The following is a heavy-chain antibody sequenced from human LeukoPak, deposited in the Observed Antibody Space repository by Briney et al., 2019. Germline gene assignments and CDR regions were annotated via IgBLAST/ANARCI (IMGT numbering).Heavy chain of an antibody. CDR1: GGSISSGNW. D-gene: IGHD3-10*01. V-gene: IGHV4-4*02. CDR2: IYHRGNT. J-gene: IGHJ3*02. Sequence: SGTLSLTCAVSGGSISSGNWWTWVRQPPGKGLEWIGEIYHRGNTNYNPSLKSRVTISVDTSKNQFSLKLSSVTAADTAVYFCARQRPSMFGSGSGAFDIWGQGTMVTVSS. CDR3: ARQRPSMFGSGSGAFDI.